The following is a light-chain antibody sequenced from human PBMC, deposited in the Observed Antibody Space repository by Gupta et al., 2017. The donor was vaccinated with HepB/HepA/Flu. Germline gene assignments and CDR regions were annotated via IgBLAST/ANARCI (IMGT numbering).Light chain of an antibody. CDR3: QQSHSTPRT. Sequence: DIQMPQSPSSLSASVGDRVTITCRASQNIRTYLNWYQQKPGKAPKFLIYAASSLQSGVPSRFSGSGSGTDFTLTISSLQPEDFATYYCQQSHSTPRTFGQGTRLEIK. CDR1: QNIRTY. CDR2: AAS. V-gene: IGKV1-39*01. J-gene: IGKJ2*02.